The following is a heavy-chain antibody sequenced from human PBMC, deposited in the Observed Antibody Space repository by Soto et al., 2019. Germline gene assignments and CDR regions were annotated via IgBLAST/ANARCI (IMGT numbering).Heavy chain of an antibody. CDR2: ISYDGHNK. CDR1: VFTFSSYA. D-gene: IGHD6-19*01. J-gene: IGHJ5*02. CDR3: GGAQSGGWPPYNWFDP. Sequence: PRWSLRPSCPASVFTFSSYAMHWFRQAPGKGLECVAIISYDGHNKYHADSVKGRFSISRDNSKNTLYLQMNGLRVEDTAVYYCGGAQSGGWPPYNWFDPWGQGTLVTVSS. V-gene: IGHV3-30-3*01.